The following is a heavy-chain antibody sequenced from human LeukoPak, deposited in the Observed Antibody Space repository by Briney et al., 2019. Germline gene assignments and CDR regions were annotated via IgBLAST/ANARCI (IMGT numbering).Heavy chain of an antibody. CDR3: ARVKQLWLRVRYYFDY. CDR2: INHSGST. V-gene: IGHV4-34*01. Sequence: SETLSLTCAVYGGSFSGYYWSWLRQPPGKGLEWSGEINHSGSTNYNPSLKSRVTISVDTSKDQFSLKLSSVTAADTAVYYCARVKQLWLRVRYYFDYWGQGTLVTVSS. D-gene: IGHD5-18*01. J-gene: IGHJ4*02. CDR1: GGSFSGYY.